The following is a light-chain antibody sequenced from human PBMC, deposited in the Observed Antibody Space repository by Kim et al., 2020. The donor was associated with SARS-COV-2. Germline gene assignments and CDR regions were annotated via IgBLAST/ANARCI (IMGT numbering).Light chain of an antibody. J-gene: IGLJ2*01. CDR1: NIGGKT. V-gene: IGLV3-21*04. CDR2: YDI. CDR3: QVWDRSSDHVV. Sequence: SYELTQPPSVSVAPGKTATITCGGNNIGGKTVHWYQQKPGQAPVLVIYYDIDRPSGIPERFSGSNSGNTATLTISRVEAGDEADYFCQVWDRSSDHVVFGGGTQLTVL.